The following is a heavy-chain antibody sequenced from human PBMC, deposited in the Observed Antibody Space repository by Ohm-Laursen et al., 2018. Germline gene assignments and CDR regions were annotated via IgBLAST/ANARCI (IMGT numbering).Heavy chain of an antibody. D-gene: IGHD2-2*02. CDR3: ASILGYCDTSTCYNAFDL. CDR2: ISADNDSR. Sequence: ASVKVSCKASGYTFTGYYIHWVRQAPGQGLEWLGWISADNDSRSYLQKFQGRVTMTTDTSTSTAYMELRSLRSDDTAVYYCASILGYCDTSTCYNAFDLWGQGTMVTVSS. J-gene: IGHJ3*01. V-gene: IGHV1-18*04. CDR1: GYTFTGYY.